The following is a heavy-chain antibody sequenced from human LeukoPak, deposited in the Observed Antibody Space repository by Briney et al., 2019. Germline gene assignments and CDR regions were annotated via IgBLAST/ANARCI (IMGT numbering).Heavy chain of an antibody. CDR3: VWSSTWNRRFYLDQ. CDR1: GFTFNLAW. D-gene: IGHD6-6*01. J-gene: IGHJ4*02. CDR2: IAVTPDGPAT. V-gene: IGHV3-15*04. Sequence: GGSLRLSCAASGFTFNLAWMSWVRQTPGKGLQWVARIAVTPDGPATDYATPVRGRFTISRDDSRNMVYLQMSSLRTDDTAVYYCVWSSTWNRRFYLDQWGQGTLVTVSS.